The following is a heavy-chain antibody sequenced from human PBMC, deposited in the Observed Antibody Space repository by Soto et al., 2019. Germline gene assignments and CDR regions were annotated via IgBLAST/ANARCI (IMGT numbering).Heavy chain of an antibody. J-gene: IGHJ4*02. CDR2: ISGSGGST. D-gene: IGHD2-15*01. V-gene: IGHV3-23*01. Sequence: EVQLLESGGGLVQPGGSLRLSCAASGFTFSSYAMSWVRQAPGKGLEWVSAISGSGGSTYYADSVKGRFTISRDNSKNTLYLQLNSLGAEDTAVYYCAKLDCSGGSCYYCYYWGQGTLVTVSS. CDR3: AKLDCSGGSCYYCYY. CDR1: GFTFSSYA.